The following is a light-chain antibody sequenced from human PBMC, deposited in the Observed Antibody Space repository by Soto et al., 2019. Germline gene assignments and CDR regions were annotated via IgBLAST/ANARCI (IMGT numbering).Light chain of an antibody. CDR2: SAS. CDR1: QGIKND. Sequence: AIHMTQSPSSLSASVGDRVTITCRASQGIKNDLGWLQQKPGEAPKLLIYSASNLQSGVPSRFSGSGSGTHFTLTINDLEPDDFATYYCLQDFNYPLVSFGGGTRVEI. V-gene: IGKV1-6*01. CDR3: LQDFNYPLVS. J-gene: IGKJ4*01.